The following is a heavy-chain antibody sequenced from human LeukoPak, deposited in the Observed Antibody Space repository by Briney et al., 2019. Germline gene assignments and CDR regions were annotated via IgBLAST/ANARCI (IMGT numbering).Heavy chain of an antibody. V-gene: IGHV3-21*01. CDR2: ISNTNSYI. Sequence: KPGGSLRLSYAASGFTFSSYSMNWVRQAPGKGLEWVSCISNTNSYIYYADSVKGRFTISRDNAKNSLYLQMNSLRAEDTAVYYCARDAFDIWGQGTMVTVSS. CDR3: ARDAFDI. J-gene: IGHJ3*02. CDR1: GFTFSSYS.